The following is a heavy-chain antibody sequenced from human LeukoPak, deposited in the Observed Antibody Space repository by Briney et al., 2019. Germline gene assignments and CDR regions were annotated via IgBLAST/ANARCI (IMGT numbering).Heavy chain of an antibody. CDR3: ARGYTGYSSSWYRGVGWFDP. CDR1: GGSISSSSYY. Sequence: SETLSLTCTVSGGSISSSSYYWGWIRQPPGKGLEWIGSIYYSGSTYYNPSLKSRVTISVDTSKNQFSPKLSSVTAADTAVYYCARGYTGYSSSWYRGVGWFDPWGQGTLVTVSS. CDR2: IYYSGST. D-gene: IGHD6-13*01. V-gene: IGHV4-39*07. J-gene: IGHJ5*02.